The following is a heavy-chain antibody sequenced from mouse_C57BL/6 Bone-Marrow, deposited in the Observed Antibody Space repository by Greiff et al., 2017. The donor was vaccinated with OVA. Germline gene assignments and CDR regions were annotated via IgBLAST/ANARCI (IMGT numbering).Heavy chain of an antibody. CDR1: GFTFSDAW. Sequence: EVNVVESGGGLVQPGGSMKLSCAASGFTFSDAWMDWVRQSPEKGLEWVAEIRNKANNHATYYAESVKGRFTISRDDSKSSVYLQMNSLRAEDTGIYYCTPLNYYGSDFDYWGQGTTLTVSS. CDR2: IRNKANNHAT. CDR3: TPLNYYGSDFDY. D-gene: IGHD1-1*01. J-gene: IGHJ2*01. V-gene: IGHV6-6*01.